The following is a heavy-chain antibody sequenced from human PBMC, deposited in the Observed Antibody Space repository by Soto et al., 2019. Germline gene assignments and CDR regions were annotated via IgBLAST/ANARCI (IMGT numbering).Heavy chain of an antibody. Sequence: PSETLSLTCTVSGGSISSGGYYWSWIRQHPGKGLEWIGYIYYSGSTYYNPSLKSRVTISVDTSKNQFSLKLSSVTAADTAVYYCARVRIVVVTAIQVYFDYWGQGTLVTVSS. CDR2: IYYSGST. D-gene: IGHD2-21*02. CDR3: ARVRIVVVTAIQVYFDY. CDR1: GGSISSGGYY. V-gene: IGHV4-31*03. J-gene: IGHJ4*02.